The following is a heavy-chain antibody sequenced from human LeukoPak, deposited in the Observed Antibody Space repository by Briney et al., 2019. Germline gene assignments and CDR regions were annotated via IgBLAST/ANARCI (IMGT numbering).Heavy chain of an antibody. CDR2: TNTAGNTI. V-gene: IGHV3-11*01. J-gene: IGHJ3*02. D-gene: IGHD3-22*01. Sequence: GGSLRLSCAASGFTFRDYFMSWIRQAPGKGLEWVAYTNTAGNTIYYADSMKGRFTISRDNAKNSLYLQMNTLRAEDTAVYYCARATYDSSAVDAFDIWGQGRMVTVSP. CDR1: GFTFRDYF. CDR3: ARATYDSSAVDAFDI.